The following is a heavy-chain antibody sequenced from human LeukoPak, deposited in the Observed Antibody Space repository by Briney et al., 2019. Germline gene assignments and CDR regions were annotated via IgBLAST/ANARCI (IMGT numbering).Heavy chain of an antibody. CDR2: INTHNGKT. Sequence: EASVKVSCKASGYTFTSFGLSWVRQAPGQGLEWMGWINTHNGKTNYAQKLQGRVSMTTDTSTNTAYMELRSLRSDDTAVYYCARALQASWPIDYWGQGTLVTVSS. D-gene: IGHD5-24*01. CDR3: ARALQASWPIDY. J-gene: IGHJ4*02. V-gene: IGHV1-18*01. CDR1: GYTFTSFG.